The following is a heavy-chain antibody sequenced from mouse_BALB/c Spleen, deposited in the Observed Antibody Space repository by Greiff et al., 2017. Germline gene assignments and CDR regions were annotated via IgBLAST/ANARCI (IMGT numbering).Heavy chain of an antibody. CDR1: GYTFTSYW. J-gene: IGHJ4*01. CDR3: ARRGIYDGYYGYAMDY. CDR2: IYPGDGDT. Sequence: VQLQESGAELARPGASVKLSCKASGYTFTSYWMQWVKQRPGQGLEWIGAIYPGDGDTRYTQKFKGKATLTADKSSSTAYMQLSSLASEDSAVYYCARRGIYDGYYGYAMDYWGQGTSVTVSS. D-gene: IGHD2-3*01. V-gene: IGHV1-87*01.